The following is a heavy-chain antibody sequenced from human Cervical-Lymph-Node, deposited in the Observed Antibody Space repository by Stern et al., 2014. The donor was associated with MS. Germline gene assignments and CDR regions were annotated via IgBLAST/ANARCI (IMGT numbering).Heavy chain of an antibody. D-gene: IGHD3-22*01. V-gene: IGHV3-74*01. CDR3: ARDRGGYYDSSGYSDY. CDR1: GFTFSVSW. Sequence: EVQLVESGGGLVQPGGSLRLSCAASGFTFSVSWMHWVRQVPGKGLVWVSRINGDGSKTPYADSVTGRFTISRDNAKNTLYLQMNSLRAEDTAVYYCARDRGGYYDSSGYSDYWGQGTLVTVSS. J-gene: IGHJ4*02. CDR2: INGDGSKT.